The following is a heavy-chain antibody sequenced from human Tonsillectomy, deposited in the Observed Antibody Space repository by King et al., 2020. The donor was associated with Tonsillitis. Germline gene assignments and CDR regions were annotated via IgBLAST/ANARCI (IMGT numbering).Heavy chain of an antibody. CDR1: GFTFSGSA. CDR2: IRSKANSYAT. J-gene: IGHJ6*02. CDR3: LIGIHDSGKGMDV. D-gene: IGHD3-10*01. V-gene: IGHV3-73*01. Sequence: VQLVESGGGLVQPGGSLKLSCAASGFTFSGSAMHWVRQASGKGLEWVGRIRSKANSYATAYAASVKVRFTISRDDSKKTAYLQMNSLKTEDTAVYYCLIGIHDSGKGMDVWGQGTTVTVSS.